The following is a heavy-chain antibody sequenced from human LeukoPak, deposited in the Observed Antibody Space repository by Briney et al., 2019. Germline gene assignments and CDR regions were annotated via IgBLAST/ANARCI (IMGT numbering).Heavy chain of an antibody. V-gene: IGHV3-23*01. CDR3: VGTDIAAAGYTTYYYYYYMDV. CDR1: GFTFSSYA. CDR2: ISGSGGST. J-gene: IGHJ6*03. D-gene: IGHD6-13*01. Sequence: PGGSLRLSCAASGFTFSSYAMSWVRQAPGKGLEWISAISGSGGSTYYADSVKGRFTISRDNSKNTLYLQMNSLRAEDTAVYYCVGTDIAAAGYTTYYYYYYMDVWGKGTTVTVSS.